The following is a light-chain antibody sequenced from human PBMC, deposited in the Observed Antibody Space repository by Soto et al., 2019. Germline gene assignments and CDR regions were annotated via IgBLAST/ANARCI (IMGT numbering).Light chain of an antibody. CDR3: QSYDSNNVV. Sequence: NFMLTQPHSVSESPGKTVTISCTRSSGSVASNHVQWYQQRPGSAPTTLIYENNQRPSGVPDRFSGSVDSSSNSASLTISGLKTEGEADYYCQSYDSNNVVFGGGTKLTVL. CDR2: ENN. CDR1: SGSVASNH. V-gene: IGLV6-57*04. J-gene: IGLJ3*02.